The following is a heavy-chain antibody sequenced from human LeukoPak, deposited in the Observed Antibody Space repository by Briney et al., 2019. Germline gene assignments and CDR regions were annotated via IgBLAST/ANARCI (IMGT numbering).Heavy chain of an antibody. J-gene: IGHJ4*02. Sequence: SETLSLTCAVYVGSFSGYYWSWIRQPPGKGLEWIGEINHSGSTNYNPSLKSRVTISVDTSKNQFSLKLSSVTAADTAVYYCARDPRFPTSPNYYGSGSYLDYWGQGTLVTVSS. V-gene: IGHV4-34*01. CDR3: ARDPRFPTSPNYYGSGSYLDY. D-gene: IGHD3-10*01. CDR2: INHSGST. CDR1: VGSFSGYY.